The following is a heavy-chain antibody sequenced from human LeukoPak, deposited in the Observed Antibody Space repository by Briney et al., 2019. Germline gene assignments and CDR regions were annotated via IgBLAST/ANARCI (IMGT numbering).Heavy chain of an antibody. D-gene: IGHD3-16*01. J-gene: IGHJ4*02. CDR3: ARYRHLYY. V-gene: IGHV3-48*01. CDR1: GFTFSSYV. Sequence: GGSLRLSCETAGFTFSSYVMHWVRQAPGKGLEWVSYISSSSSTIYYADSVKGRFTISRDNAKNSLCLQMNSLRAEDTAMYYCARYRHLYYWGPGTLVTVSS. CDR2: ISSSSSTI.